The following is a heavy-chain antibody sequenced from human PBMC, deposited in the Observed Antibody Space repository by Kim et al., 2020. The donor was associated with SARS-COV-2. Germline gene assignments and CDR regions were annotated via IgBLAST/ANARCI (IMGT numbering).Heavy chain of an antibody. D-gene: IGHD6-6*01. CDR3: AKDLGRVVAARPRGGYYYYGMDV. Sequence: GGSLRLSCAASGFTFSSYGMHWVRQAPGKGLEWVAVISYDGSNKYYADSVKGRFTISRDNSKNTLYLQMNSLRAEDTAVYYCAKDLGRVVAARPRGGYYYYGMDVWGQGTTVTVSS. CDR1: GFTFSSYG. V-gene: IGHV3-30*18. J-gene: IGHJ6*02. CDR2: ISYDGSNK.